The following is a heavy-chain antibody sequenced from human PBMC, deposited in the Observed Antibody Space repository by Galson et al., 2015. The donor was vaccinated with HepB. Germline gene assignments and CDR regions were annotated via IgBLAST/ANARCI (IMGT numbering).Heavy chain of an antibody. V-gene: IGHV3-30-3*01. Sequence: SLRLSCAASGFIFSNSAMHWVRQAPGKGLDWVAVITYDGSSAFYADSVKGRFTISRDNSKNTVFLQMNSLRPEDTAVYYCARDGPVPTVRYLEWLIYGGFDYWGQGSFVTVSS. CDR2: ITYDGSSA. CDR3: ARDGPVPTVRYLEWLIYGGFDY. D-gene: IGHD3-3*01. CDR1: GFIFSNSA. J-gene: IGHJ4*02.